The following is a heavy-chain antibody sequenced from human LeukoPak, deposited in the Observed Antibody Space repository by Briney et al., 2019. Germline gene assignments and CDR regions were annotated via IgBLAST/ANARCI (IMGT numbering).Heavy chain of an antibody. CDR2: ISSSSSYI. Sequence: GGSLRLSCAASGFTFSSYSMNWVRQAPGKGLEWVSSISSSSSYIYYADSVKGRFTISRDNAKNSLYPQMNSLRAEDTAVYYCARDRRQMTTVTAFDYWGQGTLVTVSS. D-gene: IGHD4-17*01. CDR1: GFTFSSYS. J-gene: IGHJ4*02. V-gene: IGHV3-21*01. CDR3: ARDRRQMTTVTAFDY.